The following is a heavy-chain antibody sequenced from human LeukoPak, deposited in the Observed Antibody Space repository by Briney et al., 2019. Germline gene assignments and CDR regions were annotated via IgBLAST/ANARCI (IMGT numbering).Heavy chain of an antibody. Sequence: GRTLRISCEDSGFTFTCYSMKGVRLATGKGRWLGSSIRSSSGYIYYADSVKGRFTISRDNAKHSLYLQMNSLRAEDTAVYYCASLQPSILFVDVWGKGTTVTVSS. CDR2: IRSSSGYI. CDR1: GFTFTCYS. J-gene: IGHJ6*04. D-gene: IGHD2-15*01. V-gene: IGHV3-21*01. CDR3: ASLQPSILFVDV.